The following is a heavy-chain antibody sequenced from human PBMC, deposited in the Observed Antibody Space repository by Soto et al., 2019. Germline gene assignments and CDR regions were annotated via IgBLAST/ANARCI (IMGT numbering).Heavy chain of an antibody. V-gene: IGHV4-31*03. Sequence: PPETLPLTCTFSGGSISSGGYYWSWIRQHPGKGLEWIGYIFYSGTTYYNPSLKSRVTISVDTSKNQFSLKLSSVTAADTAVYYCARSVDPWGQGTLVTVS. CDR3: ARSVDP. CDR1: GGSISSGGYY. J-gene: IGHJ5*02. CDR2: IFYSGTT.